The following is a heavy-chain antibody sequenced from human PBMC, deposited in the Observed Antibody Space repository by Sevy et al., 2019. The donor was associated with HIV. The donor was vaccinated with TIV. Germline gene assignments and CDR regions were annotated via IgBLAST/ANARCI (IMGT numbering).Heavy chain of an antibody. CDR2: ISSSSSTI. J-gene: IGHJ3*02. D-gene: IGHD4-17*01. Sequence: GGSLRLSCAASGFTFSSYSMNWVRQAPGKGLEWVSYISSSSSTIYYADSVKGRFTISRDNAKNSRYLQMNSLRDEDTAVYYCARADYGDRPDAFDIWGQGTMVTVSS. V-gene: IGHV3-48*02. CDR3: ARADYGDRPDAFDI. CDR1: GFTFSSYS.